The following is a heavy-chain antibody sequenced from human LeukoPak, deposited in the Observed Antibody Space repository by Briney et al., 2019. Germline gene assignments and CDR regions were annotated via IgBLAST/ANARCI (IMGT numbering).Heavy chain of an antibody. V-gene: IGHV1-18*01. CDR2: ISAYNGNT. CDR3: ARETLERRTIFGVVRSYNWFDP. D-gene: IGHD3-3*01. Sequence: ASVKVSCKASGYTFTSYGISWVRQAPGQGLEWMGWISAYNGNTNYAQKFQGRVTVTADESTSTAYMELSSLRSEDTAVYYCARETLERRTIFGVVRSYNWFDPWGQGTLVTVSS. J-gene: IGHJ5*02. CDR1: GYTFTSYG.